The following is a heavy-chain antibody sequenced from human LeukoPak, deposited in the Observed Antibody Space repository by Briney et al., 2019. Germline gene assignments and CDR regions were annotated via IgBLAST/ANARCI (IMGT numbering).Heavy chain of an antibody. CDR2: ISYDGSNK. V-gene: IGHV3-30*18. D-gene: IGHD6-13*01. J-gene: IGHJ4*02. CDR3: AKDHERAAAGKVPPNYFDY. Sequence: GGSLRLSCAASGFTFSSYGMHWVRQAPGKGLEWVAVISYDGSNKYYADSVKGRFTISRDNSKNTLYLQMNSLRAEDTAVYYCAKDHERAAAGKVPPNYFDYWGQGTLVTVSS. CDR1: GFTFSSYG.